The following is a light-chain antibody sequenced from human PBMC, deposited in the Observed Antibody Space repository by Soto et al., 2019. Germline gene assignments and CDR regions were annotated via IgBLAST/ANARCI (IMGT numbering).Light chain of an antibody. J-gene: IGLJ2*01. V-gene: IGLV2-8*01. Sequence: QSVLTQPPSASGSPGQSVTISCTGTSSDIGGYNFVSWYQQHPGKAPKLMIDEANKRPSGVPDRFSGSKSGNTASLTVSGLQAEDEADYYCSSYADTNNLVFGGGTQLTVL. CDR3: SSYADTNNLV. CDR1: SSDIGGYNF. CDR2: EAN.